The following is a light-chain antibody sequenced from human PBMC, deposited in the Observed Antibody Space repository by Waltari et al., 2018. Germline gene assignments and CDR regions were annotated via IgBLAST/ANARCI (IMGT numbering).Light chain of an antibody. V-gene: IGLV1-40*01. Sequence: QSVLTQPPSVSGAPGQRVTISCTGSGPNIGAADAVHWSPKLPRAAPKLLIYGSTSRPLGVPARFFGSTSGTSASLAITGLQAEDEADYYCQSYDTSLSVVFGGGTKLTVL. CDR2: GST. J-gene: IGLJ3*02. CDR3: QSYDTSLSVV. CDR1: GPNIGAADA.